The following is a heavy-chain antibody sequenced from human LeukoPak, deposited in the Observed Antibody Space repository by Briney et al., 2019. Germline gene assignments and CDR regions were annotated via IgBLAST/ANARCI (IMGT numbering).Heavy chain of an antibody. J-gene: IGHJ6*02. CDR1: GGSISSYY. CDR3: ARGGKGTYVDTAIKPYYYYGMDV. V-gene: IGHV4-59*12. D-gene: IGHD5-18*01. CDR2: IYYSGST. Sequence: SETLSLTCTVSGGSISSYYWSWIRQPPGKGLEWIGYIYYSGSTNYNPSLKSRVTISVDTSKNQFSLKLSSVTAADTAVYYCARGGKGTYVDTAIKPYYYYGMDVWGQGTTVTVSS.